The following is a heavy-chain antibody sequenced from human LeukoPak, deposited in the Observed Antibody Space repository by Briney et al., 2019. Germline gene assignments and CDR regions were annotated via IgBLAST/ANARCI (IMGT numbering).Heavy chain of an antibody. CDR3: ARNVRYCSGGSCWAGLNWFDP. Sequence: SETLSLTCTVSGGSISSGGYYWSWIRQHPGKGLEWIGYIYYSGSTYYNPSLKSRVTISVDTSKNQFSLKLSSVTAADTAVYYCARNVRYCSGGSCWAGLNWFDPWGQGTLVTVSS. CDR1: GGSISSGGYY. D-gene: IGHD2-15*01. CDR2: IYYSGST. V-gene: IGHV4-31*03. J-gene: IGHJ5*02.